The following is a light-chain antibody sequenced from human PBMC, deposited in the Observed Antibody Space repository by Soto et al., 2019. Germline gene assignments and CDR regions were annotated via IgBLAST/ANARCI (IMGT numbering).Light chain of an antibody. CDR2: DAS. V-gene: IGKV1-5*01. Sequence: DIQMTQSPSTLSASVGDRVTITCRASQNIRSWLAWYQQKPGKAPKLLIYDASSLESGVPSRFSGSGSGTQFTLTISSLQPDDSATCYCHQYHSISLTFGGGTKVE. CDR3: HQYHSISLT. CDR1: QNIRSW. J-gene: IGKJ4*01.